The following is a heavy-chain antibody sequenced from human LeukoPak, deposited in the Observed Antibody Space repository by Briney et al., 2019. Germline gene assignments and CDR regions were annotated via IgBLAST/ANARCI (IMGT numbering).Heavy chain of an antibody. V-gene: IGHV3-21*01. CDR2: ISSSSSYI. D-gene: IGHD6-13*01. Sequence: PGGSLRLSCAASGFTFSSYSMNWVRQAPGKGLEWVSSISSSSSYIYYADSVKGRFTISRDNAKNTLYLQMNSLRAEGTAVYYCATGIAAAGPPRGYWGQGTLVTVSS. CDR3: ATGIAAAGPPRGY. CDR1: GFTFSSYS. J-gene: IGHJ4*02.